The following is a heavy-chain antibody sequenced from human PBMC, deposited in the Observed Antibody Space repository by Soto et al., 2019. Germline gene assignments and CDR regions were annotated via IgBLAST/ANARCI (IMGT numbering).Heavy chain of an antibody. J-gene: IGHJ4*02. V-gene: IGHV3-30*04. CDR2: ISYDGSNK. D-gene: IGHD1-7*01. CDR3: ARESLELRVNYFDY. CDR1: GFTFSSYA. Sequence: GGSLRLSCAASGFTFSSYAMHWVRQAPGKGLEWVAVISYDGSNKYYADSVKGRFTISRDNSKNTLYLQMNSLRAEDTAVYYCARESLELRVNYFDYWGQGTLVTVSS.